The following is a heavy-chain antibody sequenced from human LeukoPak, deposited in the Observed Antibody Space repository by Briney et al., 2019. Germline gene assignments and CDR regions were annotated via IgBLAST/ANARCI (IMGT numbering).Heavy chain of an antibody. CDR1: GGSISSYY. D-gene: IGHD3-10*01. J-gene: IGHJ4*02. Sequence: SETLSLTCTVSGGSISSYYWSWIRQPPGKGLEWIGYIYYSGNTNYNPSLKSRVTISVDTSKNQFSLKLSSVTAADTAVYYCARGADYGSGSLGSGYWGQGTLVTVSS. CDR2: IYYSGNT. CDR3: ARGADYGSGSLGSGY. V-gene: IGHV4-59*01.